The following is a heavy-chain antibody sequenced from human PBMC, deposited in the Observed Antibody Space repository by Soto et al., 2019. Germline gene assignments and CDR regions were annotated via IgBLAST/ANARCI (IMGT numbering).Heavy chain of an antibody. CDR1: GFTFSSYW. J-gene: IGHJ6*02. CDR2: INSDGSST. CDR3: ARPFYYYGSEYYGMDV. D-gene: IGHD3-10*01. V-gene: IGHV3-74*01. Sequence: GESLRLSCAASGFTFSSYWMHGVRQAPGKGLVWVSRINSDGSSTSYADSVKGRFTISRDNAKNTLYLQMNSLRAEDTAVYYCARPFYYYGSEYYGMDVWGQGTTVTVSS.